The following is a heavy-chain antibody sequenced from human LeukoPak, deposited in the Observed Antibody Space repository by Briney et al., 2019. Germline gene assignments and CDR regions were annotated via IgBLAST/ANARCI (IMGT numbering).Heavy chain of an antibody. Sequence: SETLSLTCSVSGDSFSSSYWSWIRQPPGKGLEWIGYIYYSGSTNYNPSLNSRVTISVDTSKNQFSLRLSSVTAADTAIYYCARAVSGRFDYWGQGTLVTVSS. CDR1: GDSFSSSY. CDR3: ARAVSGRFDY. J-gene: IGHJ4*02. V-gene: IGHV4-59*08. D-gene: IGHD6-19*01. CDR2: IYYSGST.